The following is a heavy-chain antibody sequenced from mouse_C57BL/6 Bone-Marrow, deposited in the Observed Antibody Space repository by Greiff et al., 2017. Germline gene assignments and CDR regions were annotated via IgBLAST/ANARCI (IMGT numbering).Heavy chain of an antibody. CDR2: IDPANGNT. J-gene: IGHJ1*03. Sequence: VQLKESVAELVRPGASVKLSCTASGFNIKNTYMHWVKQRPEQGLEWIGRIDPANGNTKYAPKFQGKAPITADTSSNTAYLQLSSLTSEDTAIYYCARFRDGYYEYFDVWGTGTTVTVSS. CDR3: ARFRDGYYEYFDV. D-gene: IGHD2-3*01. CDR1: GFNIKNTY. V-gene: IGHV14-3*01.